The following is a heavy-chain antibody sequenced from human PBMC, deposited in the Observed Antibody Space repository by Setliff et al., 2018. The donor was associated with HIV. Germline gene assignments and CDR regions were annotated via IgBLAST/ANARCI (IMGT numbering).Heavy chain of an antibody. CDR1: GFIFGDYA. Sequence: GGSLRLSCTASGFIFGDYAMNWVRQAPGKGLEWVGFIRSKTYVGTTEYAASVKGRFTISRDDSKSIAYLQMNSLKTEDTAVYYCTRDSPGGNSYYYGMDVWGQGTTVTVSS. CDR2: IRSKTYVGTT. J-gene: IGHJ6*02. V-gene: IGHV3-49*04. D-gene: IGHD2-15*01. CDR3: TRDSPGGNSYYYGMDV.